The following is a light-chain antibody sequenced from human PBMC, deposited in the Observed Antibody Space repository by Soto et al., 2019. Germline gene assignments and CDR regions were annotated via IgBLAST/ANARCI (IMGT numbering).Light chain of an antibody. CDR1: QSVSNLY. J-gene: IGKJ1*01. CDR3: QQYGNSHSWT. Sequence: LVFTQSPGALSLSPGETATLSCSASQSVSNLYLGCYQQTPGQAPSLVIFDGSSRATGIPARFSGSGSGTDFTLTLSRLEPEDFAVYDCQQYGNSHSWTFGQGTKVDIK. V-gene: IGKV3-20*01. CDR2: DGS.